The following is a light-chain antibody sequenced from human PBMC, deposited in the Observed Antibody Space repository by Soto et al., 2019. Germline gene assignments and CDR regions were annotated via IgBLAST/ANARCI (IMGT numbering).Light chain of an antibody. V-gene: IGLV1-40*01. CDR1: SSNIGAGYA. CDR3: QSSDSSLREV. Sequence: QSVLTQPPSVPGAPGQRVTISCTVSSSNIGAGYAVQWYQQLPGTAPKLLIYGDNNRPSGVPDRFSGSRSGTSASLAITGLQAEDEADYYCQSSDSSLREVFGAGTKVTVL. CDR2: GDN. J-gene: IGLJ1*01.